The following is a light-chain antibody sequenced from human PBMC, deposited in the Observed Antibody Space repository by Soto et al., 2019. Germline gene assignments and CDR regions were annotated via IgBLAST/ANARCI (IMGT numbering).Light chain of an antibody. CDR1: QSITTS. CDR3: QQYNSYPYT. Sequence: GDRVTITCRASQSITTSLAWYQQKPGIAPKVQIYKASTLQTGVPSRFSGSGSGTEFTLTIDSLQPDDFATYHCQQYNSYPYTFGQGTKLEIK. V-gene: IGKV1-5*03. CDR2: KAS. J-gene: IGKJ2*01.